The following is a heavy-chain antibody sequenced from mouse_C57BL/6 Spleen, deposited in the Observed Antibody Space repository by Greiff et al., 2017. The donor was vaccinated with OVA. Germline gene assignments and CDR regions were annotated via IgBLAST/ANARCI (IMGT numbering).Heavy chain of an antibody. CDR1: GFSLTSYG. CDR2: IWSGGST. V-gene: IGHV2-4*01. J-gene: IGHJ4*01. CDR3: AKNFYDGYYEDAMDY. D-gene: IGHD2-3*01. Sequence: VQLQQSGPGLVQPSQSLSITCTVSGFSLTSYGVHWVRQPPGKGLEWLGVIWSGGSTDYNAAFISRLSVSKDNSKSQVFFKMNSLQADDTAIYYCAKNFYDGYYEDAMDYWGQGTSVTVSS.